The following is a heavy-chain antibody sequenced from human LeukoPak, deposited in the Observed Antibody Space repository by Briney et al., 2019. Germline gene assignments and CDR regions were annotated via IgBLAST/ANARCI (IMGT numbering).Heavy chain of an antibody. CDR1: DDSFSSHY. Sequence: SETLSLTCAISDDSFSSHYWTWIRQPPGKGLEWIGYISYIGSTNYNPSLKSRVTISIDTSKNQFSLKLSSVTAADTAVYYCARDLVTVTKGFDIWGQGTMVSVSS. J-gene: IGHJ3*02. D-gene: IGHD4-17*01. CDR2: ISYIGST. CDR3: ARDLVTVTKGFDI. V-gene: IGHV4-59*11.